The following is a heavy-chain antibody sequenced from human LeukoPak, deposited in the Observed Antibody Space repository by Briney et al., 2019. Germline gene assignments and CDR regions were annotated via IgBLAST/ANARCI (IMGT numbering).Heavy chain of an antibody. CDR3: AKGEGRGYSYGLLDY. CDR1: GFTFSSYA. Sequence: SGGSLRLSCAASGFTFSSYAMSWVRQAPGKGLEWVSTISGSTSSTYYADSVKGRFTISRDNSKNTLYLQMNSLRAEDTALYYCAKGEGRGYSYGLLDYWGQGTLVTVSS. V-gene: IGHV3-23*01. D-gene: IGHD5-18*01. CDR2: ISGSTSST. J-gene: IGHJ4*02.